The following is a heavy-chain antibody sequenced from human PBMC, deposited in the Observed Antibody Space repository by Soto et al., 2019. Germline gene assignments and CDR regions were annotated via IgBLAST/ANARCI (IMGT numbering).Heavy chain of an antibody. Sequence: DVQLLESGGGLAQRGGSLRLSCAASGFSFSTYGMTWVRLAPGKGLEWVSYGGSGGSTYYADSVKGRFTISRDNSKNTLYLQMNSLRADDTAVYYCVKFRGRAYHYYYMDVWGNGTTVTVSS. CDR3: VKFRGRAYHYYYMDV. D-gene: IGHD3-16*01. CDR2: YGGSGGST. J-gene: IGHJ6*03. V-gene: IGHV3-23*01. CDR1: GFSFSTYG.